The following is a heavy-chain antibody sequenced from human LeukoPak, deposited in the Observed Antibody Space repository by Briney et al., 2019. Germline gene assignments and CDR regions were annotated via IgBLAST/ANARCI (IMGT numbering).Heavy chain of an antibody. CDR2: IRSKAYGGTT. J-gene: IGHJ3*02. CDR1: GFTFGAYA. Sequence: PGGSLRLSCTASGFTFGAYAMSWVRQAPGKGLEWVGFIRSKAYGGTTEYAASVKGRFTISRDDSKSIAYLQMNSLKTEDTAVYYCTRDLGYSSSWAISDAFDIWGQGTMVTVSS. V-gene: IGHV3-49*04. D-gene: IGHD6-13*01. CDR3: TRDLGYSSSWAISDAFDI.